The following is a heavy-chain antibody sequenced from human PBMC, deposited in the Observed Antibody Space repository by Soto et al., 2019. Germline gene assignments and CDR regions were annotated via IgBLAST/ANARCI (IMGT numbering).Heavy chain of an antibody. CDR1: GYTFTGYY. V-gene: IGHV1-2*04. D-gene: IGHD2-15*01. CDR3: ATGVVVVAATGYSYFDY. Sequence: ASVKVSCKASGYTFTGYYMHWVRQAPGQGLEWMGWINPNSGGTNYAQKFQGWVTMTRDTSISTAYMELSSLRSEDTAVYYCATGVVVVAATGYSYFDYWGQGTLVTVSS. J-gene: IGHJ4*02. CDR2: INPNSGGT.